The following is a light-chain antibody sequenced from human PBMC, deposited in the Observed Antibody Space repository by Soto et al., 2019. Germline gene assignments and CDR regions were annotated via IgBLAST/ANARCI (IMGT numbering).Light chain of an antibody. V-gene: IGLV1-51*01. CDR2: DNY. J-gene: IGLJ3*02. CDR3: GTWDTSLSNWV. Sequence: QSVLTQPPSMSAAPGQRVTISCSGTTSNIGDNYVSWYRQLPGTAPDLLIYDNYKRPSGIPDRFSGSKSGTSATLGITGLQTGDEADYYCGTWDTSLSNWVFGGGTKLTVL. CDR1: TSNIGDNY.